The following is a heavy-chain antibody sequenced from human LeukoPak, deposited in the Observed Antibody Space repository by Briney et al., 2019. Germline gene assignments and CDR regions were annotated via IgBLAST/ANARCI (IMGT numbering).Heavy chain of an antibody. V-gene: IGHV4-34*01. D-gene: IGHD6-13*01. CDR3: ARRRSAAGNLRTRNYFDH. J-gene: IGHJ4*02. Sequence: SETLSLTCAVYGGSFSGYYWSWIRQPPGKGLEWIGEINHSGSTNYNPSLKSRVTISVDTSKNQFSLKLSSVTAADTAVYYCARRRSAAGNLRTRNYFDHWGQGTLVTVSS. CDR1: GGSFSGYY. CDR2: INHSGST.